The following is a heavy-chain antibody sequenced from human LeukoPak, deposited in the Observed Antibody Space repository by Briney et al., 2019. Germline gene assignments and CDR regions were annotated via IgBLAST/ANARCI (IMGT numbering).Heavy chain of an antibody. J-gene: IGHJ2*01. V-gene: IGHV4-61*02. CDR1: GGSISSGSYY. CDR2: IYTSGST. CDR3: ARDKTGDWYFDL. D-gene: IGHD7-27*01. Sequence: SETLSLTCTVSGGSISSGSYYWSWIRQPAGKGLEWIGRIYTSGSTSYNPSLKSRVTILVDTSKNQFSLKLSSVTAADTAVYYCARDKTGDWYFDLWGRGTLVTVSS.